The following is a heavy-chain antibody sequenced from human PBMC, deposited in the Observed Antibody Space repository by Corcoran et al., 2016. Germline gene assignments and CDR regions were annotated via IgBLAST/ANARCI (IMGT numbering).Heavy chain of an antibody. V-gene: IGHV3-48*04. D-gene: IGHD3-16*02. CDR2: ISSSSSTI. CDR3: MAFGGVIGFDY. J-gene: IGHJ4*02. CDR1: GFTFSSYS. Sequence: EVQLVESGGGLVQPGGSLRLSCAASGFTFSSYSMNWVRQAPGKGLEWVSYISSSSSTIYYADSVKGRFTISRDNAKNSLYLQMNSLRAEDTAVYYCMAFGGVIGFDYWGQGTLVTVSS.